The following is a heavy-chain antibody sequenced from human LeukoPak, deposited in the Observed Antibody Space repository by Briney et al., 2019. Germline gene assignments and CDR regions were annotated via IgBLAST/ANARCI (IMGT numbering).Heavy chain of an antibody. V-gene: IGHV3-74*01. CDR2: VDADGSTT. J-gene: IGHJ4*02. Sequence: GGSLRLSCAASGFTFSNYWMHWVRQAPGKGLMWVSRVDADGSTTRCADSVKDRFTISRDNAKNTVYLQMNSLRVEDTAVYYCARGDYMRGGNWGQGTLVTVSS. D-gene: IGHD3-16*01. CDR3: ARGDYMRGGN. CDR1: GFTFSNYW.